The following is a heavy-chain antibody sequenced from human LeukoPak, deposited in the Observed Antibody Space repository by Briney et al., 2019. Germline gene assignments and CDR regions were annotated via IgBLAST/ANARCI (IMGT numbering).Heavy chain of an antibody. CDR1: GFTFSSYS. CDR3: AKDLMTTHNYFDY. CDR2: ISSSSSYI. V-gene: IGHV3-21*04. D-gene: IGHD4-11*01. J-gene: IGHJ4*02. Sequence: PGGSLRLSCAASGFTFSSYSMNWVRQAPGKGLEWVSSISSSSSYIYYADSVKGRFTISRDNSKNMLFLQMNSLRAEDTAVYYCAKDLMTTHNYFDYWGQGTLVTVSS.